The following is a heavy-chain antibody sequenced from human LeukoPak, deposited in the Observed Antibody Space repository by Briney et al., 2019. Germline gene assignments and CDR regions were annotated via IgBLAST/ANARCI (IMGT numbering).Heavy chain of an antibody. CDR3: ATALWSGWYLSGAPFDP. CDR2: ISSSSSYI. J-gene: IGHJ5*02. V-gene: IGHV3-21*01. D-gene: IGHD6-19*01. Sequence: GGSLRLSCAASGFTFSSYSMNWVRQAPGKGLEWVSSISSSSSYIYYADSVKGRFTISRDNAKNSLYLQMNSLRAEDTAVYYCATALWSGWYLSGAPFDPWGQGTLVTVSS. CDR1: GFTFSSYS.